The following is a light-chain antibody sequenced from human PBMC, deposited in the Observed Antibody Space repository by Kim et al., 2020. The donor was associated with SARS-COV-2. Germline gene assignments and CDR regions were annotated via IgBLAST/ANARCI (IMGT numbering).Light chain of an antibody. V-gene: IGKV1-5*03. J-gene: IGKJ1*01. CDR3: QQYNSYSVT. CDR1: QSISSW. CDR2: KAS. Sequence: SVGHRVTITSRASQSISSWLAWYQQKPGKAPKLLIYKASSLESGVPSMFSGSGSGTEFTLTISSLQPDDFATYYCQQYNSYSVTFGQGTKVDIK.